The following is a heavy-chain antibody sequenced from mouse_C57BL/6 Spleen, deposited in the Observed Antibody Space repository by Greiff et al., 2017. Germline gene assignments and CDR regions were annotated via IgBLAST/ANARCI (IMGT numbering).Heavy chain of an antibody. V-gene: IGHV5-4*01. CDR1: GFTFSSYA. D-gene: IGHD1-1*01. CDR2: ISDGGSYT. Sequence: EVQVVESGGGLVKPGGSLKLSCAASGFTFSSYAMSWVRQTPEKRLEWVATISDGGSYTYYPDNVKGRFTISRDNAKNNLYLQMSHLKSEDTAMYYCARDGDYGSSPYAMDYWGQGTSVTVSS. CDR3: ARDGDYGSSPYAMDY. J-gene: IGHJ4*01.